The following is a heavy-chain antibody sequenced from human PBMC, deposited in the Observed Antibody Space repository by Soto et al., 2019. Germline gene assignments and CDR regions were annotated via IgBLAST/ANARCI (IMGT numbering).Heavy chain of an antibody. CDR1: GASISSYNY. CDR2: IYYHGNT. J-gene: IGHJ4*01. D-gene: IGHD6-19*01. V-gene: IGHV4-39*01. CDR3: ARHDGFSSGWIFDY. Sequence: SETLSLTCNVSGASISSYNYWGWFRQPPGKTLEWIGTIYYHGNTYSNPSLKSRVTISVDTSNNQLSLKLRSVTAADTAVYYCARHDGFSSGWIFDYWGHGTLVTVSS.